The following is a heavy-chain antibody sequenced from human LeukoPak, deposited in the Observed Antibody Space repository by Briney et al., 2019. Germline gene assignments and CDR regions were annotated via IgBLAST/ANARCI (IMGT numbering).Heavy chain of an antibody. Sequence: PGGSLRLSCAASGFTFSSDWMHWVRQAPGKGLVWVSRINGDGSTTAYADSVKGRFTISRDNAKNTLYLQMNSLRVEDTAVYYCLRGDRRDYWGQGTLVTVSS. J-gene: IGHJ4*02. CDR2: INGDGSTT. CDR3: LRGDRRDY. CDR1: GFTFSSDW. V-gene: IGHV3-74*03.